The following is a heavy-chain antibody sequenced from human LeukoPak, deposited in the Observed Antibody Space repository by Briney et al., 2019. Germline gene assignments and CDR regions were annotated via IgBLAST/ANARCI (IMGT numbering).Heavy chain of an antibody. CDR1: GFTFNNYI. CDR2: ISYDVNKG. J-gene: IGHJ4*02. D-gene: IGHD3-22*01. CDR3: AKGEFEDSSGYYWTGSQRLDY. V-gene: IGHV3-30*04. Sequence: PGGSLRLSCAASGFTFNNYIIHWVRPAPGKGLEWVAVISYDVNKGIYADSAKGRFTISRDNSKNTLYLQMNSLRAEDTAVYYCAKGEFEDSSGYYWTGSQRLDYWGQGTLVTVSS.